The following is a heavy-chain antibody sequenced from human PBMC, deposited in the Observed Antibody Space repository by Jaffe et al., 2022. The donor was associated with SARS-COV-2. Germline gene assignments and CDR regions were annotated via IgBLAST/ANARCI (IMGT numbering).Heavy chain of an antibody. D-gene: IGHD2-15*01. CDR1: GFTFGDYA. J-gene: IGHJ5*02. V-gene: IGHV3-49*05. CDR2: IRSKAYGGTT. Sequence: EVQLVESGGGLVKPGRSLRLSCTASGFTFGDYAMSWFRQAPGKGLEWVGFIRSKAYGGTTEYAASVKGRFTISRDDSKSIAYLQMNSLKTEDTAVYYCTRELDCSGGSCYNNWFDPWGQGTLVTVSS. CDR3: TRELDCSGGSCYNNWFDP.